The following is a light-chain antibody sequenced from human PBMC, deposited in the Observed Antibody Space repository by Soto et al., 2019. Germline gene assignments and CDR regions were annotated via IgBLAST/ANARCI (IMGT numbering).Light chain of an antibody. CDR1: QSVNIY. J-gene: IGKJ1*01. Sequence: EIVLTQSPATLSLSPGARAPLSCRASQSVNIYLAWYQQKPGQAPRLLIYDASKRATGIPARFSGSGFGTDYTLTISSLEPEDFAVYYCQQRNKWRTFGQGTKVDIK. V-gene: IGKV3-11*01. CDR3: QQRNKWRT. CDR2: DAS.